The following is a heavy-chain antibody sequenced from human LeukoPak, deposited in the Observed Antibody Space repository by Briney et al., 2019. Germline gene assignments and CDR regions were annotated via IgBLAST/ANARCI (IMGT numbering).Heavy chain of an antibody. Sequence: SETLSLTCTVSGGSISSYYWSWIRQPAGKGLEWIGRIYTSGSTNYNPSLKSRVTISVDTSKNQFSLKLSSVTAADTAVYYCARDQRYRSGGSCYSKPADYWGQGTLVTVSS. CDR3: ARDQRYRSGGSCYSKPADY. CDR1: GGSISSYY. D-gene: IGHD2-15*01. V-gene: IGHV4-4*07. J-gene: IGHJ4*02. CDR2: IYTSGST.